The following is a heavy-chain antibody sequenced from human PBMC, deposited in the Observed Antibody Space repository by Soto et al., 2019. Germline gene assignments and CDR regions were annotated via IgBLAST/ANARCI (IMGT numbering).Heavy chain of an antibody. CDR3: ARDGGYCSGGSCPYYFDY. D-gene: IGHD2-15*01. V-gene: IGHV3-21*01. CDR2: ISSSSSYI. J-gene: IGHJ4*02. Sequence: GSLRLSCAASGFTFSSYSMNWVRQAPGKGLEWVSSISSSSSYIYYADSVKGRFTISRDNAKNSLYLQMNSLRAEDTAVYYCARDGGYCSGGSCPYYFDYWGQGTLVTVSS. CDR1: GFTFSSYS.